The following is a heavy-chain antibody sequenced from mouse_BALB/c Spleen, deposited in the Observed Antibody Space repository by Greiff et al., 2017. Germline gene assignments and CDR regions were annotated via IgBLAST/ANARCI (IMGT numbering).Heavy chain of an antibody. CDR1: GYTFTDYN. V-gene: IGHV1-18*01. J-gene: IGHJ4*01. CDR3: ARSGRLLYAMDY. CDR2: INPNNGGT. D-gene: IGHD1-1*01. Sequence: DVKLQESGPELVKPGASVKIPCKASGYTFTDYNMDWVKQSHGKSLEWIGDINPNNGGTIYNQKFKGKATLTVDKSSSTAYMELRSLTSEDTAVYYCARSGRLLYAMDYWGQGTSVTVSS.